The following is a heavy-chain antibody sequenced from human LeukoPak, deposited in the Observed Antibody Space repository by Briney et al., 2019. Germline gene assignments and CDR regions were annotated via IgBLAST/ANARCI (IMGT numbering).Heavy chain of an antibody. D-gene: IGHD1-14*01. V-gene: IGHV3-53*01. CDR3: ARGVEPLAANTLAY. Sequence: GSLRLSCAVSGFTVSSNYMSWVRQAPGKGLEWVSVIYSGGTTYYADSVKGRFTISRDNSKNTLYLEMNSLSPDDTAVYYCARGVEPLAANTLAYWGQGTLVTVSS. CDR1: GFTVSSNY. CDR2: IYSGGTT. J-gene: IGHJ4*02.